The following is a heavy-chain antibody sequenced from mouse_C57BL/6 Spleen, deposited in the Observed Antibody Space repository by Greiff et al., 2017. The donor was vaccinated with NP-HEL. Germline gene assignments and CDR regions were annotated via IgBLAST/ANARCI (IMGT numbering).Heavy chain of an antibody. D-gene: IGHD2-1*01. CDR1: GFTFTDYY. CDR3: ARSYGNYGYAMDY. CDR2: IRNKANGYTT. J-gene: IGHJ4*01. V-gene: IGHV7-3*01. Sequence: EVMLVESGGGLVQPGGSLSLSCAASGFTFTDYYMSWVRQPPGKALEWLGFIRNKANGYTTEYSASVKGRFTISRDNSQSILYLQMNALRAEDSATEYGARSYGNYGYAMDYWGQGTSVTVSS.